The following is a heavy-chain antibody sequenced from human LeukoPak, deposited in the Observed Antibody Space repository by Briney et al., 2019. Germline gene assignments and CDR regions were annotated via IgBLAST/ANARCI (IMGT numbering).Heavy chain of an antibody. CDR2: IYYSGST. Sequence: SETLSLTCTVSGGSISSYYWSWIRQPPGKGLEWIGYIYYSGSTNYNPSLKSRVTISVDTSKNQFSLKLSSVTAADTAVYYCARDRRRYCRGGSCYSGYYYYMDVWGKGTTVTVSS. CDR1: GGSISSYY. CDR3: ARDRRRYCRGGSCYSGYYYYMDV. D-gene: IGHD2-15*01. V-gene: IGHV4-59*01. J-gene: IGHJ6*03.